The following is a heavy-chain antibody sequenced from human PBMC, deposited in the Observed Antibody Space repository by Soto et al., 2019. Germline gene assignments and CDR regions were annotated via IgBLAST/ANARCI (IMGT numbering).Heavy chain of an antibody. CDR2: ICYSGST. D-gene: IGHD3-10*01. CDR3: ARTSRVKGDWYFDL. J-gene: IGHJ2*01. V-gene: IGHV4-59*01. CDR1: GGSISSYY. Sequence: QVQLQESGPGLVKPSETLSLTCTVSGGSISSYYWSWIRQPPGKGLEWIGYICYSGSTNSYPSLKSRVTISVDTAKNQFTLKLSSVTAADTAVYYCARTSRVKGDWYFDLWGRGTLVTVSS.